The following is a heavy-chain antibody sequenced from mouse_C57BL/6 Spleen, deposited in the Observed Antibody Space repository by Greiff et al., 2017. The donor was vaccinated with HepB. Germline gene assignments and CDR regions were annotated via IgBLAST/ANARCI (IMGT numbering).Heavy chain of an antibody. D-gene: IGHD2-1*01. CDR1: GYTFTDYE. CDR3: TRAVDYGNYGYFDV. CDR2: IDPEPGGT. V-gene: IGHV1-15*01. J-gene: IGHJ1*03. Sequence: QVQLQQSGAELVRPGASVTLSCKASGYTFTDYEMHWVKQTPVHGLAWIGAIDPEPGGTAYNQTFKGKAILTADKSSSTAYMELRSLTSEDSDVYYCTRAVDYGNYGYFDVWGTGTTVTVSS.